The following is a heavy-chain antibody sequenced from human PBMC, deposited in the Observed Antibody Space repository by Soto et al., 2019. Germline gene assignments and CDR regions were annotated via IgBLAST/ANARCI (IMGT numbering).Heavy chain of an antibody. D-gene: IGHD2-15*01. V-gene: IGHV3-30*18. CDR2: ISYDGSNK. J-gene: IGHJ4*02. CDR3: AKDGYCSGGSCSLGPDY. Sequence: GGSLRLSCAASGFTFSSYGMHWVRQAPGKGLEWVAVISYDGSNKYYADSVKGRFTISRDNSKNTLYLQMNSLRAEDTAVYYCAKDGYCSGGSCSLGPDYWGQGTLVTVSS. CDR1: GFTFSSYG.